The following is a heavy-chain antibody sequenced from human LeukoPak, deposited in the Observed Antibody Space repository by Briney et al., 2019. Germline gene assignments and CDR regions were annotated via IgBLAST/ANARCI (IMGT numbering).Heavy chain of an antibody. D-gene: IGHD3-10*01. J-gene: IGHJ4*02. CDR1: GFTFSSYA. Sequence: PGGSLRLSCAASGFTFSSYAMSWVRQAPGKGLEWVSAISGSGGSAYYADSVKGRFTISRDNSKNTLYLQTNSLRAEDTAVYYCANQYYYGSGSPKRRYYFDYWGQGTLVTVSS. CDR3: ANQYYYGSGSPKRRYYFDY. V-gene: IGHV3-23*01. CDR2: ISGSGGSA.